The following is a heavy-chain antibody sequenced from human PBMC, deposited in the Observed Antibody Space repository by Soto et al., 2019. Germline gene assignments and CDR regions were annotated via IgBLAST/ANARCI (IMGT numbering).Heavy chain of an antibody. Sequence: RPGGSLRVSCAASGFTFDDYGMSCVRQAPGKGLEWVSGINWNGGSTGYADSVKGRFTISRDNAKNSLYLQMNSLRAEDTALYYCARGEGLRYFDWFGDIWGQGTMVTVSS. CDR1: GFTFDDYG. V-gene: IGHV3-20*04. CDR2: INWNGGST. CDR3: ARGEGLRYFDWFGDI. J-gene: IGHJ3*02. D-gene: IGHD3-9*01.